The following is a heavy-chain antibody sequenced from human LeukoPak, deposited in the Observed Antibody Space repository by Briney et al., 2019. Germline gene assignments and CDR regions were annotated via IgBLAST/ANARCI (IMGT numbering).Heavy chain of an antibody. CDR2: ISYDGSNK. V-gene: IGHV3-30-3*01. CDR3: ARERYNWNYGDYYYGMDV. D-gene: IGHD1-7*01. Sequence: PGRSLRLSCAASGFTFSSYAMHWVRQAPGKGLEWVAVISYDGSNKYYADSVKGRFTISRDNSKNTLYLQMNSLRAEDTAVYYCARERYNWNYGDYYYGMDVWGQGTTVTVSS. J-gene: IGHJ6*02. CDR1: GFTFSSYA.